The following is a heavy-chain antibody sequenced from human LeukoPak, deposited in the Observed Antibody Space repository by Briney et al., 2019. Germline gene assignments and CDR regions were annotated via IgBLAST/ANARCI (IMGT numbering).Heavy chain of an antibody. CDR1: GFTVNSNY. V-gene: IGHV3-23*01. D-gene: IGHD4-11*01. CDR2: ISVSGSST. J-gene: IGHJ4*02. Sequence: GGSLRLSCAASGFTVNSNYMSWVRQAPGKGLEWVSVISVSGSSTYYADSVKGRFTISRDNSKNTLYLQMNSLRVEDTAVYYCAKGGGATVPFDNWGQGTLVTVSS. CDR3: AKGGGATVPFDN.